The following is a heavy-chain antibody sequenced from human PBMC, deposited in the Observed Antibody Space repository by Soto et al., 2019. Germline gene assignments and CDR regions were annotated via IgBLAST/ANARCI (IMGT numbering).Heavy chain of an antibody. CDR2: INHSGST. J-gene: IGHJ4*01. CDR3: ARDGSGSDY. V-gene: IGHV4-34*01. CDR1: GGSFSGYY. Sequence: PSETLSLTCAVYGGSFSGYYWSWIRQPPGKGLEWIGEINHSGSTNYNPSLKSRVTISVDTSKNQFSLKLSSVTAADTAVYYCARDGSGSDYWRHGTLVTVSS. D-gene: IGHD3-10*01.